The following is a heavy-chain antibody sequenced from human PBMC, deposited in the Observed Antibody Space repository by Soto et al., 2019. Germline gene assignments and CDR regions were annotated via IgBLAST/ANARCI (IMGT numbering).Heavy chain of an antibody. CDR2: IYPGDSDT. V-gene: IGHV5-51*01. D-gene: IGHD3-10*01. CDR3: ARHGGQGGQGEYYYYYYMDV. Sequence: EVQLVQSGAEVKKPGESLKISCKGSGYSFTSYWIGWVRQMPGKGLEWMGIIYPGDSDTRYSPSFQGQVTISADKSISTAYLQWSSLKASDTAMYYCARHGGQGGQGEYYYYYYMDVWGKGTTVTVSS. CDR1: GYSFTSYW. J-gene: IGHJ6*03.